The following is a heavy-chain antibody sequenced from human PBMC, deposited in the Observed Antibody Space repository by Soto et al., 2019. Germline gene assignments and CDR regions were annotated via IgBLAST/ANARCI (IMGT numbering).Heavy chain of an antibody. CDR3: ARVASNYYDSSGYYFDY. D-gene: IGHD3-22*01. CDR2: INPNSGGT. CDR1: GYIFTGYY. Sequence: QVQLVQSGAEVKKPGASVKVSCKASGYIFTGYYIHWVRQAPGQGLGWMGWINPNSGGTNYAQKFQGWVTMTRDTSISTAYMELSRLRSDDTAVYYCARVASNYYDSSGYYFDYWGQGTLVTVSS. J-gene: IGHJ4*02. V-gene: IGHV1-2*04.